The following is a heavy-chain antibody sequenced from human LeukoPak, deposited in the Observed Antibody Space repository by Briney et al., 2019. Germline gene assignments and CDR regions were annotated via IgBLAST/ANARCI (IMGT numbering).Heavy chain of an antibody. CDR3: ARVGGELSPNYYYYYGMDV. CDR1: GFTFSDYY. V-gene: IGHV3-11*06. D-gene: IGHD3-10*01. J-gene: IGHJ6*04. Sequence: GSLILSCAASGFTFSDYYMSWIRQAPGKGLEWVSYISSSSSYTNYADSVKGRFTISRDNAKNSLYLQMNSLRAEDTAVYYCARVGGELSPNYYYYYGMDVWGKGTTVTVSS. CDR2: ISSSSSYT.